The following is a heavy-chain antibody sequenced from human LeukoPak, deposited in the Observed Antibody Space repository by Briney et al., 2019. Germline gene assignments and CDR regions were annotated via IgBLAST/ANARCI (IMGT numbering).Heavy chain of an antibody. CDR3: ARARWGIAAAGTFP. CDR1: GGSFSGYY. Sequence: SETLSLTCAVYGGSFSGYYWSWIRQPPGKGLEWIGEINHSGSTNYNPSLKSRVTISVDTSKNQFSLKLSSVTAADTAVYYCARARWGIAAAGTFPWGQGTLVTVSS. J-gene: IGHJ5*02. CDR2: INHSGST. V-gene: IGHV4-34*01. D-gene: IGHD6-13*01.